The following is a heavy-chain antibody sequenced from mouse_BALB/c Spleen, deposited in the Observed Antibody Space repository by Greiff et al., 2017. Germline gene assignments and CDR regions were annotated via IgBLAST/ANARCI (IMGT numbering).Heavy chain of an antibody. J-gene: IGHJ3*01. D-gene: IGHD1-1*01. CDR3: AREGTLRAWFAY. Sequence: EVKLVESGGGLVKPGGSLKLSCAASGFTFSSYAMSWVRQTPEKRLEWVASISSGGSTYYPDSVKGRFTISRDNARNILYLQMSSLRSEDTAMYYCAREGTLRAWFAYWGQGTLVTVSA. CDR2: ISSGGST. V-gene: IGHV5-6-5*01. CDR1: GFTFSSYA.